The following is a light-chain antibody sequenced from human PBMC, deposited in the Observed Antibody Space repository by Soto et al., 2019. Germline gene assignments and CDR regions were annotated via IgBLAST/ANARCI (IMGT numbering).Light chain of an antibody. Sequence: VMTQTPLSSPVTLGQPASISCRSSQSLVHGDGNTYLSWLQQRPGQPPRRLIYKVFNRDSGVPDRFSGSGSGTDFTLKISRVEAEDVGVYYCMQGTQWPPTFGPGTKVEIK. J-gene: IGKJ3*01. CDR3: MQGTQWPPT. V-gene: IGKV2-30*02. CDR1: QSLVHGDGNTY. CDR2: KVF.